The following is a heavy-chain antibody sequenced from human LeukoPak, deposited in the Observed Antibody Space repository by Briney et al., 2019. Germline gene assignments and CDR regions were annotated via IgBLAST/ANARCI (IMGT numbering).Heavy chain of an antibody. J-gene: IGHJ4*02. V-gene: IGHV5-51*01. CDR3: ARGGDPKLYGSGSYFDY. D-gene: IGHD3-10*01. Sequence: PGESLKISCKGSGYSFTSYWIGWVRQMPGKGLEWMGIIYPGDSDTRYSPSFQGQVTISADKSISTAYLQWSSLKASDTAMYYCARGGDPKLYGSGSYFDYWGQGTLVTVSS. CDR2: IYPGDSDT. CDR1: GYSFTSYW.